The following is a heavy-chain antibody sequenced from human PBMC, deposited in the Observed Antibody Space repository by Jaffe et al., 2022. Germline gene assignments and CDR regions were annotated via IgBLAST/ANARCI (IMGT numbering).Heavy chain of an antibody. CDR2: ISGSGGST. Sequence: EVQLLESGGGLVQPGGSLRLSCAASGFTFSSYAMSWVRQAPGKGLEWVSAISGSGGSTYYADSVKGRFTISRDNSKNTLYLQMNSLRAEDTAVYYCAKQGSLGYCSGGSCYSPDWYFDLWGRGTLVTVSS. V-gene: IGHV3-23*01. J-gene: IGHJ2*01. CDR1: GFTFSSYA. D-gene: IGHD2-15*01. CDR3: AKQGSLGYCSGGSCYSPDWYFDL.